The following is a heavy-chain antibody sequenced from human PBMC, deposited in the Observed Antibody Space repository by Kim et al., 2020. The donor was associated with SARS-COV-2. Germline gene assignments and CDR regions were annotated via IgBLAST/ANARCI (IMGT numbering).Heavy chain of an antibody. V-gene: IGHV3-33*08. Sequence: GGSLRLSCAASGFTFSSYGMHWVRQAPGKGLEWVAVIWYDGSNKYYADSVKGRFTISRDNSKNTLYLQMNSLRAEDTAVYYCASVLEVTATETYYYDSSDMGVDYWGQRTLVTVSS. J-gene: IGHJ4*02. CDR2: IWYDGSNK. D-gene: IGHD3-22*01. CDR3: ASVLEVTATETYYYDSSDMGVDY. CDR1: GFTFSSYG.